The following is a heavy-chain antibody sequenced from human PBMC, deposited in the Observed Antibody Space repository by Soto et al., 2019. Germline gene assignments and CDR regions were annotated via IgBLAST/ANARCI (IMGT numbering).Heavy chain of an antibody. Sequence: GGSLRLSCAASGVTFSSYGMHWGRQAPGKGLERVAVIWYDGSNKYYADSVKGRFTISRDNSKTTLYLQMNSLRAEDTAVYYCARDRYDFWSGYYYYYYGMDVWGQGTTVTVSS. CDR1: GVTFSSYG. V-gene: IGHV3-33*01. D-gene: IGHD3-3*01. CDR2: IWYDGSNK. CDR3: ARDRYDFWSGYYYYYYGMDV. J-gene: IGHJ6*02.